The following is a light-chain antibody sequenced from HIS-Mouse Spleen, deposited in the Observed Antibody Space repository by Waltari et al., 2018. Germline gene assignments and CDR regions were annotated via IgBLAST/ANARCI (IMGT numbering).Light chain of an antibody. J-gene: IGLJ2*01. CDR1: NIGSES. CDR2: DDS. Sequence: SYVLTQPPSVSVAPGKTARITCGGNNIGSESVHWYQQKPGQAPVLVVYDDSDRPSGIPERCSGANAGNTATLTISRVEAGDEADYYCQVWDSSSDHVVFGGGTKLTVL. CDR3: QVWDSSSDHVV. V-gene: IGLV3-21*03.